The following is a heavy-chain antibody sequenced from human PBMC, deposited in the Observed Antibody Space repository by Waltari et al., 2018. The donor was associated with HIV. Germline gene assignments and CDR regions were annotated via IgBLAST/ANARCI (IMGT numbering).Heavy chain of an antibody. D-gene: IGHD2-8*01. J-gene: IGHJ3*02. Sequence: EVQLEESGGGLVQPGGSLRLSCAVSGFTFRSYWMSWVRQAPGKGLVWVANIKQDESGKHYVNSVKGRFTISRDNAKKSLYLQMNSLRAEDTAVYYCARMGLMVYAIGAFDIWGQGTMVTVSS. CDR3: ARMGLMVYAIGAFDI. CDR1: GFTFRSYW. V-gene: IGHV3-7*01. CDR2: IKQDESGK.